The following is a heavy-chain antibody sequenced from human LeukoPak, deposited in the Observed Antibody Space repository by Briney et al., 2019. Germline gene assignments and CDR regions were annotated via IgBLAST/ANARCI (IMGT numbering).Heavy chain of an antibody. CDR3: ARLIHGSGSYFTSFDP. V-gene: IGHV4-59*08. Sequence: PSETLSLTCTVSGGSISTYYWSWMRQPPGKGLEWIGYIYYSGSTNYTPSLKSRVTISIDTSKNQISLRLSSVTAADTAVYYCARLIHGSGSYFTSFDPWGQGTLVTVSS. J-gene: IGHJ5*02. CDR2: IYYSGST. CDR1: GGSISTYY. D-gene: IGHD3-10*01.